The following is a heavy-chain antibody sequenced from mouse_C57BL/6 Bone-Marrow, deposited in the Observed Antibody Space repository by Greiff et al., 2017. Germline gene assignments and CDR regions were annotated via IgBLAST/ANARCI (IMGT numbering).Heavy chain of an antibody. D-gene: IGHD2-3*01. V-gene: IGHV1-81*01. CDR3: AREQGWLLRWYFDV. CDR1: GYTFTSYG. CDR2: IYPRSGNT. J-gene: IGHJ1*03. Sequence: VKLVESGAELARPGASVKLSCKASGYTFTSYGISWVKQRTGQGLEWIGEIYPRSGNTYYNEKFKGKATLTADKSSSTAYMELRSLTSEDSAVYFCAREQGWLLRWYFDVWGTGTTVTVSS.